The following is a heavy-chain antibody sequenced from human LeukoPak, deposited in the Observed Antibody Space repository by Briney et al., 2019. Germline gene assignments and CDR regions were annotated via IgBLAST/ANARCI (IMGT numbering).Heavy chain of an antibody. CDR3: AHRFYDCSGGSCYRWFDP. D-gene: IGHD2-15*01. CDR2: IYWDDDK. J-gene: IGHJ5*02. Sequence: SGPTLVNPTQTLTLTCTFSGFSLSTSGVGVGWIRQPPGKALEWLALIYWDDDKRYSPSLKSRLTITKDTSKNQVVLTMTNMDPVDTATYYCAHRFYDCSGGSCYRWFDPWGQGTLVTVSS. CDR1: GFSLSTSGVG. V-gene: IGHV2-5*02.